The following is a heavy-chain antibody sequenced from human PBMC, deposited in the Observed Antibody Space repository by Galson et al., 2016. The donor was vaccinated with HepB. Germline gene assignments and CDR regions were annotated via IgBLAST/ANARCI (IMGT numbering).Heavy chain of an antibody. Sequence: SLRLSCAASGFTFSHAWMNWVRQAPGKGLEWVAAISHDDISKYYTDSVKGRFTISRDNSGNTVDLQMNSLRAEDTAVYYCARAAHSSGYCDVFDIWGQGTKVTVSS. CDR1: GFTFSHAW. D-gene: IGHD3-22*01. J-gene: IGHJ3*02. CDR3: ARAAHSSGYCDVFDI. V-gene: IGHV3-30-3*01. CDR2: ISHDDISK.